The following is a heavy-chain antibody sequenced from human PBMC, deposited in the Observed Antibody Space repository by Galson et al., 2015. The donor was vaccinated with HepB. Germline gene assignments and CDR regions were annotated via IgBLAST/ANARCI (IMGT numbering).Heavy chain of an antibody. CDR1: GDSVSSNSAA. J-gene: IGHJ3*02. CDR2: TYYRSKWYN. D-gene: IGHD1-26*01. CDR3: VKEVGGGSYQDAFDI. Sequence: CAISGDSVSSNSAAWNWIRQSPSRGLEWLGRTYYRSKWYNDYAVSVKSRIAINPDTSKNQFSLQLNSVTPEDTAVYYCVKEVGGGSYQDAFDIWGQGTMVTVSS. V-gene: IGHV6-1*01.